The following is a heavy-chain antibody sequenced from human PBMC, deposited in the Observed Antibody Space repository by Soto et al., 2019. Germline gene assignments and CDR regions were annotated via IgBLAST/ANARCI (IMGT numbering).Heavy chain of an antibody. V-gene: IGHV4-39*01. J-gene: IGHJ4*02. CDR2: IYYSGIT. CDR3: VSPIYLWSDFHF. D-gene: IGHD3-10*01. Sequence: SGALSVTSAVSGGSSSTTEHYWSWIRQPTGKRLEWIGTIYYSGITYYNPSLKRRVIISVDTSKNQFSLKVKSVNAADTAVSYCVSPIYLWSDFHFWGPVTPFTLS. CDR1: GGSSSTTEHY.